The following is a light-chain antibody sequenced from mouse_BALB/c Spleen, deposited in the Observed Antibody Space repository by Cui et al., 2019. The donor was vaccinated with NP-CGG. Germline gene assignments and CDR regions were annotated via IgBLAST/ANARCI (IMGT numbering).Light chain of an antibody. CDR3: ALWYSNHWV. V-gene: IGLV1*01. CDR1: TGAVTTSNY. Sequence: QAVVTQESALTTSPGETVTLTCRSSTGAVTTSNYANWVQEKPDHLLPGLIGGTNNRAPGVPARFSGSLIGDKAALTITGAQTEDEAIYFCALWYSNHWVFGGGTKLTVL. CDR2: GTN. J-gene: IGLJ1*01.